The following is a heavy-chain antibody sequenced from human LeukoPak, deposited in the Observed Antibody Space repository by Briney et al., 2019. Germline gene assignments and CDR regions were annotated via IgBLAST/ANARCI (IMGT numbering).Heavy chain of an antibody. CDR3: ARDVGTTGWYKLDY. V-gene: IGHV6-1*01. CDR1: GESVSSKNGA. CDR2: TYYKSKGYT. J-gene: IGHJ4*02. D-gene: IGHD1-14*01. Sequence: TLSLTCDISGESVSSKNGAWYWVRLSPSRGLELLGRTYYKSKGYTDYAESVQGRITITPDTSKNQFSLQLHSVSSDDAAVYYCARDVGTTGWYKLDYLGQGTLVTVS.